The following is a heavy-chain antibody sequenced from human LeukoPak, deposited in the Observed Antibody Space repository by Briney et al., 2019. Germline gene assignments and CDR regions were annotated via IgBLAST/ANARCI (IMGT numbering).Heavy chain of an antibody. D-gene: IGHD1-26*01. V-gene: IGHV3-30*18. J-gene: IGHJ1*01. CDR3: AKDQDSGKYYVRHFQH. CDR2: ISYDGSKK. CDR1: GFAFSTYG. Sequence: GSLRLSCAASGFAFSTYGMHWVRQAPGKGLEWVAVISYDGSKKFYADSVKGRFTISRDNSKNTLSLQMDSLRAEDTAVYYCAKDQDSGKYYVRHFQHWGQGTLVTVSS.